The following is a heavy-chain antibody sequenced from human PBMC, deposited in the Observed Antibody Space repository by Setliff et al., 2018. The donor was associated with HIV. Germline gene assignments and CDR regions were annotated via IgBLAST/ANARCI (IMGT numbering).Heavy chain of an antibody. J-gene: IGHJ3*02. D-gene: IGHD5-18*01. CDR2: ISYDGSNK. V-gene: IGHV3-30*04. CDR1: GFTFSNYA. Sequence: AGGSLSLSCAASGFTFSNYAMHWVRQAPGKGLEWVAVISYDGSNKYSADSVKGRFTISRDNSKNTLYLQMNSLRAEDTAVYYCARDQDTAMVHDAFDIWGQGTMVTVSS. CDR3: ARDQDTAMVHDAFDI.